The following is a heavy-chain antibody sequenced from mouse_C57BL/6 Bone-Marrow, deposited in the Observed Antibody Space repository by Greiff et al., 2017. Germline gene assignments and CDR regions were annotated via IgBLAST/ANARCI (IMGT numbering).Heavy chain of an antibody. V-gene: IGHV1-55*01. J-gene: IGHJ2*01. D-gene: IGHD4-1*01. Sequence: QVQLQQPGAELVKPGASVKMSCKASGYTFTSYWITWVKQRPGPGLEWIGDIYPTSGRTNYNEKFKSKAILTVDTSSNTAYMQLSSLTSEDSAVFYCARSGPLGRSVDYWGQGTTLTVSS. CDR1: GYTFTSYW. CDR2: IYPTSGRT. CDR3: ARSGPLGRSVDY.